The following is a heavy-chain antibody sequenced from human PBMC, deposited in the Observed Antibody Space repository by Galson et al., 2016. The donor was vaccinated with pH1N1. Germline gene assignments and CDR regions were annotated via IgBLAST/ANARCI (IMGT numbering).Heavy chain of an antibody. CDR1: GVTFTIYT. Sequence: SVKVSCKASGVTFTIYTIAWVRQAPGQGLEWMGGISPMFDTTTYAQKFQGRVTITADRLTTTLYMNLSSLGFDDTAADYCARGFRGGYNYALFDHWGQGSRVIVSS. D-gene: IGHD5-18*01. CDR2: ISPMFDTT. V-gene: IGHV1-69*06. J-gene: IGHJ4*02. CDR3: ARGFRGGYNYALFDH.